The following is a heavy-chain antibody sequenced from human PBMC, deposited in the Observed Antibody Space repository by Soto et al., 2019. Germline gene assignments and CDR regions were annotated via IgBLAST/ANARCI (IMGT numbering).Heavy chain of an antibody. CDR3: ARAGENYGSGTFSPPLRYYFNS. CDR2: INPNGGRT. J-gene: IGHJ4*02. D-gene: IGHD3-10*01. CDR1: GYTFTTHY. V-gene: IGHV1-46*01. Sequence: QVQLVQSGTEVKKPGASVKVSCKASGYTFTTHYMHWVRQAPGQGLEWMGIINPNGGRTTYALKSQGRVTMTSDTSTNTVYVELTSLRSEDTAVYYCARAGENYGSGTFSPPLRYYFNSWGQGTLVTVSS.